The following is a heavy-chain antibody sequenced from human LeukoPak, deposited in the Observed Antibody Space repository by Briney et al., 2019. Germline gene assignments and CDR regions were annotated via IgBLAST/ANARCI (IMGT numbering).Heavy chain of an antibody. V-gene: IGHV5-51*01. J-gene: IGHJ4*02. Sequence: HGESLKISCKGSGYSFTSYWIGGVRQMPGKGLEWMGVIYPGDSDTKYSPSFQGQVTISADKSISTAYLQWSSLKASDTAMYYCARPFYSSGSYYFDYWGQGTLVTVSS. D-gene: IGHD3-10*01. CDR3: ARPFYSSGSYYFDY. CDR1: GYSFTSYW. CDR2: IYPGDSDT.